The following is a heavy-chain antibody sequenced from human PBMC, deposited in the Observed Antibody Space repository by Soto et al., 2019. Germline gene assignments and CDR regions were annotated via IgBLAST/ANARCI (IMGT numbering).Heavy chain of an antibody. CDR3: SRARGAYDL. Sequence: EVQLVESGGGLVQPGGSLRLSCAASGFTFSSYSMNWVRQAPGKGLEWVSYIGSSGTTMYYADSVKGRFTISRDNAENSLYLQMNSLRAEATAVYYCSRARGAYDLWGQGTMVTVSS. D-gene: IGHD5-12*01. V-gene: IGHV3-48*01. CDR2: IGSSGTTM. CDR1: GFTFSSYS. J-gene: IGHJ3*01.